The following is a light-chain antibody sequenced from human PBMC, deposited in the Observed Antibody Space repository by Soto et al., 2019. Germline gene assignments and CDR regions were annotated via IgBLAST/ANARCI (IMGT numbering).Light chain of an antibody. CDR2: YSS. J-gene: IGKJ1*01. CDR3: QQHSHWSPWT. Sequence: EVMMTQFPDTVSVTPGETVTLSCGASQSVRTNLAWYQQRPGQAPRLLIHYSSTRASDIPARFSGSGSGTNFTLAISSLQSEDFAVYYCQQHSHWSPWTFGQGTRVEIQ. CDR1: QSVRTN. V-gene: IGKV3D-15*01.